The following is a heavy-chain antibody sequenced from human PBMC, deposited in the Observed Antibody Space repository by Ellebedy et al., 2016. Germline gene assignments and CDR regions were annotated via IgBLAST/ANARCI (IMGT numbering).Heavy chain of an antibody. D-gene: IGHD2-8*01. J-gene: IGHJ4*02. CDR1: GFTFSSYA. Sequence: GESLKISCVASGFTFSSYAMSWVRQAPGKGLEWVAFISSHGDNKYYADSVKGRFAISRDNSKNSLYLQMNSLRAEDTALYYCAKAMGFDYWGQGTLVTVSS. CDR3: AKAMGFDY. CDR2: ISSHGDNK. V-gene: IGHV3-30*09.